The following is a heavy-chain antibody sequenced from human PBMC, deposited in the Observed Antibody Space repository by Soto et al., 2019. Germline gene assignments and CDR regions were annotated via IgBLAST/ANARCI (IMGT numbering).Heavy chain of an antibody. CDR2: INAGNGNT. CDR3: ARGGSLYWYFDL. V-gene: IGHV1-3*01. Sequence: GASVNVSCKASGYTFTSYAMHWVHQAPGQRLETMGWINAGNGNTKYSQKFQGRVTITRDTSASTAYMELSSLRSEDTAVYYCARGGSLYWYFDLWGRGTLVTVSS. J-gene: IGHJ2*01. CDR1: GYTFTSYA. D-gene: IGHD1-26*01.